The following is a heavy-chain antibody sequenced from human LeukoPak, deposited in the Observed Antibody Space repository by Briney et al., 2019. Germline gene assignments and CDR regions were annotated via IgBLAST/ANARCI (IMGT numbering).Heavy chain of an antibody. J-gene: IGHJ5*02. CDR2: IYYSGSA. CDR1: GGSLSTYY. V-gene: IGHV4-59*01. CDR3: ARASGGYYNNWFDP. D-gene: IGHD3-22*01. Sequence: SETLSLTCTVSGGSLSTYYWSWIRQPPGKGLEWIGYIYYSGSANYNLSLKSRVTISVDTSKNQFSLKLSSVTAADTAVYYCARASGGYYNNWFDPWGQGTLVTVSS.